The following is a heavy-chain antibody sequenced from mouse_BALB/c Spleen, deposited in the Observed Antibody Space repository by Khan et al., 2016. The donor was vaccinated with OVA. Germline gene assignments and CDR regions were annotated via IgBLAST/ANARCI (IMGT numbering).Heavy chain of an antibody. V-gene: IGHV14-1*02. CDR1: GFNIKDYY. J-gene: IGHJ3*01. D-gene: IGHD2-13*01. CDR2: IDPENGNT. Sequence: VQLQQPGTELVRPGAFVRLSCKASGFNIKDYYIHWVKQRPEQGLEWIGWIDPENGNTISDPKFQGKASITADTSSNTAYLQLSSLTSEDTAVYFCARVGDSSRFAYWGQGTLVTVSA. CDR3: ARVGDSSRFAY.